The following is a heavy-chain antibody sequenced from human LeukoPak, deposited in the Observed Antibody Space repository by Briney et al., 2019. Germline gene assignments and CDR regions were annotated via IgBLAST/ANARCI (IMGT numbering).Heavy chain of an antibody. CDR3: AKVPRPRIAVAGTSRFDY. CDR1: GFTFSSYA. Sequence: GGSLRLSCAASGFTFSSYAMSWVRQAPGKGLEWVSAISGSGGSTYYADSVKGRFTISRDNSKSTLYLQMNSLRAEDTAVYYCAKVPRPRIAVAGTSRFDYWGQGTLVTVSS. D-gene: IGHD6-19*01. V-gene: IGHV3-23*01. CDR2: ISGSGGST. J-gene: IGHJ4*02.